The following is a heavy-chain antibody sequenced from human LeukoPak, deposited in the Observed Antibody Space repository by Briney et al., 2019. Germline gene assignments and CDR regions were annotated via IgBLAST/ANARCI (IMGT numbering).Heavy chain of an antibody. CDR3: ARVDNDSSGYDFDY. D-gene: IGHD3-22*01. CDR1: GFTFSSYA. J-gene: IGHJ4*02. CDR2: ISGSGGST. Sequence: GGSLRLSCAASGFTFSSYAMSWVRQAPGKGLEWVSAISGSGGSTYYADSVKGRFTISRDNSKNTLYLQMNSLRAEDTAVYYCARVDNDSSGYDFDYWGQGTLVTVSS. V-gene: IGHV3-23*01.